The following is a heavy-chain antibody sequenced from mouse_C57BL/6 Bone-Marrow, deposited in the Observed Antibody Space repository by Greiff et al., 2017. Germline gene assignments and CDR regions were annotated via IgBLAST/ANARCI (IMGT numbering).Heavy chain of an antibody. Sequence: QVQLKESGPGLVQPSQSLSITCTVSGFSLTSYGVHWVRQSPGKGLEWLGVIWRGGSTDYDAAFMYRLSITKDNSKSHVFYKMNSLQADDTAIYYGAKSYGSGDSFDYWGQGTLVTVSA. D-gene: IGHD1-1*01. V-gene: IGHV2-5*01. J-gene: IGHJ3*01. CDR2: IWRGGST. CDR3: AKSYGSGDSFDY. CDR1: GFSLTSYG.